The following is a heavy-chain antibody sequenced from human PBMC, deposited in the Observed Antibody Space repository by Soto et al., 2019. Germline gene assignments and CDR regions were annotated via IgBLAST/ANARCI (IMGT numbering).Heavy chain of an antibody. CDR1: GFTFSSYA. D-gene: IGHD6-19*01. Sequence: SGGSLRLSCAASGFTFSSYAMSWVRQAPGKGLEWVSIISGNGSTKDYAESVKGRFTISRDNSKSTLYLQMNSLRVEDTAVYYCVRTIAVAGTDAFDMWGQGTMVTVSS. V-gene: IGHV3-23*01. CDR2: ISGNGSTK. J-gene: IGHJ3*02. CDR3: VRTIAVAGTDAFDM.